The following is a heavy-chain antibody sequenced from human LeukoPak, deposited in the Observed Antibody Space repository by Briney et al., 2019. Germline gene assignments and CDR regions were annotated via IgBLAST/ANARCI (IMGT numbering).Heavy chain of an antibody. CDR1: GDSISYGSSY. CDR2: IYTTGST. D-gene: IGHD1-26*01. Sequence: SETLSLTCTVSGDSISYGSSYWSWIRQPAGKGLEWIGRIYTTGSTNYNPSLKSRATMSVDTSNNQFSLRLTSVIAADTAVYFCARGGQPDNWFHPWGQGILVTVSS. V-gene: IGHV4-61*02. CDR3: ARGGQPDNWFHP. J-gene: IGHJ5*02.